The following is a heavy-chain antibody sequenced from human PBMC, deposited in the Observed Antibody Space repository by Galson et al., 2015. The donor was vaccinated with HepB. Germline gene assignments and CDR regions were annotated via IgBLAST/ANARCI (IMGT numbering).Heavy chain of an antibody. CDR2: IKQDGSEK. Sequence: SLRLSCAASGFTFGDYGMSWVRQAPGKGLEWVANIKQDGSEKYYVDSVKGRFTISRDNAKNSLYLQMNSLRAEDTAVYYCARQYGQHWGQGTLVTVSS. V-gene: IGHV3-7*01. CDR3: ARQYGQH. J-gene: IGHJ1*01. D-gene: IGHD4-17*01. CDR1: GFTFGDYG.